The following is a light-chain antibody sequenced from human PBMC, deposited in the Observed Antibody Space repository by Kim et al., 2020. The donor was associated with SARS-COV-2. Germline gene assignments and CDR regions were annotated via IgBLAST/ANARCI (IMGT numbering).Light chain of an antibody. Sequence: SYELTQPPSVSVAPGQTARITCGADDIGSKSVHWYQQKPGQAPMVVIYYDSDRPSGIPERFSGSNSGNTATLTINGVEAGDEADYYCQVWDSNGDLYVFGSGTKVTVL. CDR1: DIGSKS. V-gene: IGLV3-21*04. J-gene: IGLJ1*01. CDR3: QVWDSNGDLYV. CDR2: YDS.